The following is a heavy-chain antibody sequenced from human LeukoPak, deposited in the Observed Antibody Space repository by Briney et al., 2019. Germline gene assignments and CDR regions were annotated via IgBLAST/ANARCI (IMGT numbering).Heavy chain of an antibody. D-gene: IGHD5-12*01. CDR2: INHSGST. CDR1: GGSFSGYY. CDR3: ARDRGYSGYTGPFWFDP. J-gene: IGHJ5*02. V-gene: IGHV4-34*01. Sequence: SETLSLTCAVYGGSFSGYYWSWIRQPPGKGLEWIGEINHSGSTNYNPSLKSRVTISVDTSKNQFSLKLSSVTAADTAVYYCARDRGYSGYTGPFWFDPWGQGTLVTVSS.